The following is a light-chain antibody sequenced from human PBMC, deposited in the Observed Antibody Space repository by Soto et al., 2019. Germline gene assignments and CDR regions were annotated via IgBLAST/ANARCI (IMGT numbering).Light chain of an antibody. CDR1: QSVSIY. Sequence: EIVMTQSPATLSVSPGERVTLSCRASQSVSIYLAWYQQRPGQAPRPLIYGASTRATGIPARFSASGSGTEFPLTINLLQSEDFAVYYCQQYNYWPLTFGGGTRVEI. CDR2: GAS. J-gene: IGKJ4*01. CDR3: QQYNYWPLT. V-gene: IGKV3-15*01.